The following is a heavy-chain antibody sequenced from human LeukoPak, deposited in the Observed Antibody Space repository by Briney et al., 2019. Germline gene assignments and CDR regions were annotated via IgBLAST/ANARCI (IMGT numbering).Heavy chain of an antibody. CDR2: FYNGGST. J-gene: IGHJ4*02. Sequence: KPSETLSLTCTVSGGSVSSNYWNWIRQPAGKGLEWIGRFYNGGSTDYNPSLKSRVTVSIDMSKKQLSLRLTSVTAADTAVYYCARRRYYDSSGYNPTYYFDYWGQGILVTVSS. D-gene: IGHD3-22*01. CDR3: ARRRYYDSSGYNPTYYFDY. V-gene: IGHV4-4*07. CDR1: GGSVSSNY.